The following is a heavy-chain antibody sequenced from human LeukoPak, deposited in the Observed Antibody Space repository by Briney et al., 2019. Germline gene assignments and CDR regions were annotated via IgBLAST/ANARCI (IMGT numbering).Heavy chain of an antibody. D-gene: IGHD1-14*01. CDR1: GGSISSGSYY. Sequence: PSETLSLTCTVSGGSISSGSYYWSWIRQPAGKGLEWIGRIYTSGSTNYNPSLKSRVTISVDTSKNQFSLKLSSVTAADTAVYYCARHVTTLFDYWGQGTLVTVSS. CDR2: IYTSGST. J-gene: IGHJ4*02. CDR3: ARHVTTLFDY. V-gene: IGHV4-61*02.